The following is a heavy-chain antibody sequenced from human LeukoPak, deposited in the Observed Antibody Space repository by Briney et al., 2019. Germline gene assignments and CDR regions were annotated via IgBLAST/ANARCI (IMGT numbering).Heavy chain of an antibody. CDR2: ISAYNGNT. Sequence: GASVKVSCKASGYTFTSYGISWVRQAPGQGLEWMGWISAYNGNTNYAQKLQGRVTMTTDTSTSTAYMELRSLRSDDTAVYYRAKTPGDVYYYYYGMDVWGQGTTVTVSS. CDR3: AKTPGDVYYYYYGMDV. V-gene: IGHV1-18*01. J-gene: IGHJ6*02. CDR1: GYTFTSYG.